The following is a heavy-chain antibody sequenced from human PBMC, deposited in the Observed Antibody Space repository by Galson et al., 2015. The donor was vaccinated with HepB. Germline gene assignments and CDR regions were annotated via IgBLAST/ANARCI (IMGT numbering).Heavy chain of an antibody. CDR3: ARGVANAFDI. D-gene: IGHD5-12*01. Sequence: TMSLTCTVSGGSISSGDYYWSWIREPPGKGLEWIGYIYYSGSTYYNPSLKSRVTISVDTSKNQFPLKLSSVTAADTAVYYCARGVANAFDIWGQGTMVTVSS. CDR1: GGSISSGDYY. CDR2: IYYSGST. J-gene: IGHJ3*02. V-gene: IGHV4-30-4*01.